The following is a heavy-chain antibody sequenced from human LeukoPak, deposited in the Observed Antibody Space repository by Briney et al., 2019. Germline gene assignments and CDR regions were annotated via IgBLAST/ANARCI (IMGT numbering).Heavy chain of an antibody. J-gene: IGHJ4*02. V-gene: IGHV4-39*01. CDR1: GGSISSSDYY. CDR2: IYYSGST. CDR3: ARHRYYYDSGGYFCVYYFDY. Sequence: PSETLSLTCTVSGGSISSSDYYWGWIRQPPGKGLEWIGSIYYSGSTYFKSSLKSRVALSVDTSKNQFSLKLRSVTAADTAVYYCARHRYYYDSGGYFCVYYFDYWGQGTLVTVSS. D-gene: IGHD3-22*01.